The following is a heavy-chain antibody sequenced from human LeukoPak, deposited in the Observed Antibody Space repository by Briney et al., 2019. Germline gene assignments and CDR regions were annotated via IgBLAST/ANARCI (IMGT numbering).Heavy chain of an antibody. CDR2: ISYDGSNK. D-gene: IGHD3-3*01. CDR1: GFTFSSYA. J-gene: IGHJ4*02. V-gene: IGHV3-30*01. CDR3: ARDDGMYYDFWSGYYPYFDY. Sequence: PGGSLRLSCAASGFTFSSYAMHWVRQAPGKGLEWVAVISYDGSNKYYADSVKGRFTISRDYSKNTLYLQMNSLRAEDTAVYYCARDDGMYYDFWSGYYPYFDYWGQGTLVTVSS.